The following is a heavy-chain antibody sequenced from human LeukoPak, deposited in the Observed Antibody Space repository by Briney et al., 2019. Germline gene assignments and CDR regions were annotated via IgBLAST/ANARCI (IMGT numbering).Heavy chain of an antibody. V-gene: IGHV3-30*18. CDR2: ISYDGSNK. CDR1: GFTFSSYG. D-gene: IGHD3-9*01. J-gene: IGHJ4*02. CDR3: AKAAIRAYDY. Sequence: GGSLRLSCAASGFTFSSYGMHWVRQAPGKGLEWVAAISYDGSNKYYADSVKGRFTISRDNSKNTLYLQMNSLRAEDTAVYYCAKAAIRAYDYWGQGTLVTVSS.